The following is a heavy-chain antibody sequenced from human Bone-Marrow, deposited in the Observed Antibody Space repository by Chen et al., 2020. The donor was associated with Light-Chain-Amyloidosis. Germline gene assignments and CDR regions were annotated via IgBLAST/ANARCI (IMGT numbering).Heavy chain of an antibody. CDR1: GFTFSSYA. CDR2: ISGRCGST. CDR3: AKEGSIVGAPSDY. Sequence: EVQLLESGGGLVQPGGSLRLSCAASGFTFSSYAMSWVRQAPGKGLEWVSAISGRCGSTYYADSVKGRFTISRDNSKNTLYLQMNSLRAEDTAVYYCAKEGSIVGAPSDYWGQGTLVTVSS. D-gene: IGHD1-26*01. J-gene: IGHJ4*02. V-gene: IGHV3-23*01.